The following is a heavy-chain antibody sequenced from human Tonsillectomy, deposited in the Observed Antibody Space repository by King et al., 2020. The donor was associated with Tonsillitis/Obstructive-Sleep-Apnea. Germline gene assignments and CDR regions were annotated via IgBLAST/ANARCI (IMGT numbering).Heavy chain of an antibody. D-gene: IGHD6-13*01. J-gene: IGHJ6*02. Sequence: VQLVESGGGVVQPGRSLRLSCAASGFSFTSYSFHWVRQTPGKGLEWVALISYDGSKKFYADSVKGRFTISRDSSKNTLYVQMNSLRAEDTAVYYCARDPSSSYSKNYYYSGMDVWGQGTTVTVSS. V-gene: IGHV3-30*04. CDR3: ARDPSSSYSKNYYYSGMDV. CDR1: GFSFTSYS. CDR2: ISYDGSKK.